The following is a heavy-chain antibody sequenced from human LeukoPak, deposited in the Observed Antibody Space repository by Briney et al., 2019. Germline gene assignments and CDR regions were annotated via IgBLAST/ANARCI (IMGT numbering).Heavy chain of an antibody. Sequence: GRSLRLSCAASGFTFSSYAMHWVRQAPGKGPEWVAVISYDGSNKYYADSVKGRFTISRDNSKNSLYLQMNSLRAEDTAVYYCARGPFWSGYFDDWGQGTLVTVSS. J-gene: IGHJ4*02. CDR3: ARGPFWSGYFDD. CDR2: ISYDGSNK. D-gene: IGHD3-3*01. V-gene: IGHV3-30-3*01. CDR1: GFTFSSYA.